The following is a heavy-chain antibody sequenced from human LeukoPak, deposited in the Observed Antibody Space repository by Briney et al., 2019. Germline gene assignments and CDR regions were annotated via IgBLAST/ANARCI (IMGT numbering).Heavy chain of an antibody. CDR1: GGSISSYY. J-gene: IGHJ4*02. V-gene: IGHV4-59*01. D-gene: IGHD4-17*01. CDR3: ARDSGDYVVY. CDR2: IYHSATP. Sequence: PSXTLSLTCTVSGGSISSYYWSWIRQPPGKGLELIGYIYHSATPNYTPSLKTRVTISVDTSKNQFSLKLSSVTAADTAVYYCARDSGDYVVYWGQGSLVTVSS.